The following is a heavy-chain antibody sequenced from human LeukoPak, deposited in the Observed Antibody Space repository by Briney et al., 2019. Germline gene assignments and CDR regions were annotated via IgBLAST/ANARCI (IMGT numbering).Heavy chain of an antibody. Sequence: GGSLRLSCAASGFTFSSYWMTWVRQAPGKGLEWVAVISYDGSNKYYADSVKGRFTISRDNSKNTLYLQMNSLRAEDTAVYYCARDIGPRRGAPGGIPDYWGQGTLVTVSS. CDR3: ARDIGPRRGAPGGIPDY. D-gene: IGHD3-16*01. J-gene: IGHJ4*02. CDR1: GFTFSSYW. CDR2: ISYDGSNK. V-gene: IGHV3-30*03.